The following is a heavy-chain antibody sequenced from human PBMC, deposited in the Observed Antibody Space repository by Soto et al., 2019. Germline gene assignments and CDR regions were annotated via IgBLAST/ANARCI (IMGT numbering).Heavy chain of an antibody. CDR1: GWSFSGYY. Sequence: AXETLALTCAVDGWSFSGYYWSWIRQPPGKGLEWIGEINHSGSTNYNPSLKSRVTISVDTSKNQFSLKLSSVTAADTAVYYCARGGEWLRIRYYYGMDAWGQGATVTVSS. CDR2: INHSGST. J-gene: IGHJ6*02. CDR3: ARGGEWLRIRYYYGMDA. D-gene: IGHD5-12*01. V-gene: IGHV4-34*01.